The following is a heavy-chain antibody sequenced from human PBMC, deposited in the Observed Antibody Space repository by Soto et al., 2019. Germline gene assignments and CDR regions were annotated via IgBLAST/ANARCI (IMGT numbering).Heavy chain of an antibody. CDR3: ARAPSLNGDYDY. CDR2: IYYSGST. CDR1: GGSISSGDYY. J-gene: IGHJ4*02. Sequence: PAETLSLSCTVSGGSISSGDYYWSWIRQPPGKGLEWIGYIYYSGSTYYNPSLKSRVTISVDTSKNQFSLKLSSVTAADTAVYYCARAPSLNGDYDYWGQGTLVTVSS. D-gene: IGHD4-17*01. V-gene: IGHV4-30-4*01.